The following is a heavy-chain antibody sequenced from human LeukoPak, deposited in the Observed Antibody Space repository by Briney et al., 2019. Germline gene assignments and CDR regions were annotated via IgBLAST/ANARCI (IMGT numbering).Heavy chain of an antibody. Sequence: GGSLRLSCAASKFTFSNYAMTWVRQAPGEGLEWVSTISSSGGSIFYSDSVKGRFTISRDNSKNTVYLQMNSLRAEDTAIYYCAKDYSGSWYYFDYWGQGTLVTVSS. D-gene: IGHD6-13*01. CDR3: AKDYSGSWYYFDY. CDR1: KFTFSNYA. V-gene: IGHV3-23*01. J-gene: IGHJ4*02. CDR2: ISSSGGSI.